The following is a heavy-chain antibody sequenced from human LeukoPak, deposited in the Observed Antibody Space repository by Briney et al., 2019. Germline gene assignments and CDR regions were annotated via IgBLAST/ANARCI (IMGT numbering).Heavy chain of an antibody. CDR3: ARDDVGYCSSTSCSHYFDY. CDR1: GGSISSYY. J-gene: IGHJ4*02. V-gene: IGHV4-59*01. CDR2: IYYSGST. Sequence: SETLSLTCTVSGGSISSYYWSWIRQPPGKGLEWIGYIYYSGSTNYSPSLKSRVTISVDTSKNQFSLKLSSVTAADTAVYYCARDDVGYCSSTSCSHYFDYWGQGTLVTVSP. D-gene: IGHD2-2*01.